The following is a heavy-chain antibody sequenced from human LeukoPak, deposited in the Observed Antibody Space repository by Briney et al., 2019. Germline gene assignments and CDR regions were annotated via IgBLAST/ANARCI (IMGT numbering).Heavy chain of an antibody. J-gene: IGHJ4*02. V-gene: IGHV3-64*01. Sequence: PGGSLRLSCAASGFTFSSYAMHWVRQAPGKGLEYVSAISSNGGSTYYANSVKGRFTISRDNSKNTLYLQMGSLRAEDMAVYYCARSGPQRWLQPFDYWGQGTLVTVSS. CDR1: GFTFSSYA. D-gene: IGHD5-24*01. CDR2: ISSNGGST. CDR3: ARSGPQRWLQPFDY.